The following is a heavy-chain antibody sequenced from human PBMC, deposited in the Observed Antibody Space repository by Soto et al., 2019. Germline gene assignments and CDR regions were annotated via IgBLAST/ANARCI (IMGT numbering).Heavy chain of an antibody. CDR1: GGSISSGGYY. CDR2: IYYSGST. J-gene: IGHJ6*02. D-gene: IGHD2-15*01. V-gene: IGHV4-31*03. CDR3: ARFVVVVAGVNYYYNGMDV. Sequence: QVQLQESGPGLVKPSQTLSLTCTVSGGSISSGGYYWSWIRQHPGKGLEWIGYIYYSGSTYYNPSLKSRVTISVDTSKNQFSLKLSSVTAADTAVYYCARFVVVVAGVNYYYNGMDVWGQGTTVTVSS.